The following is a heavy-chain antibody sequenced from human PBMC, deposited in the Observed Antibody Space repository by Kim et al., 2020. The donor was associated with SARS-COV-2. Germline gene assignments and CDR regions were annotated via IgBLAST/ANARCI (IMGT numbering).Heavy chain of an antibody. J-gene: IGHJ4*02. V-gene: IGHV1-3*04. Sequence: ASVKVSCKASGYTFTSYAMHWVRQAPGQRLEWMGWINTGNGNTKYSQKFQDRVTITSDTSASTAYMELRSLRSEDTAVYYCARGITMVRGVVLGYWGQGT. CDR2: INTGNGNT. CDR1: GYTFTSYA. CDR3: ARGITMVRGVVLGY. D-gene: IGHD3-10*01.